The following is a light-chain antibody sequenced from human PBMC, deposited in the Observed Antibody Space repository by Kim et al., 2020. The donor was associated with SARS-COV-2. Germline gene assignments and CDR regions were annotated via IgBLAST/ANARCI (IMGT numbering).Light chain of an antibody. Sequence: GQRVTISCSGSRANVGLHFVNWYQQLPGTAPKVFIYNDYQRPSGVPDRFSGSRSGTSASLAISGLQSEDEADYYCATWDVSLNGWVFGGGTQLTVL. J-gene: IGLJ3*02. CDR3: ATWDVSLNGWV. V-gene: IGLV1-44*01. CDR1: RANVGLHF. CDR2: NDY.